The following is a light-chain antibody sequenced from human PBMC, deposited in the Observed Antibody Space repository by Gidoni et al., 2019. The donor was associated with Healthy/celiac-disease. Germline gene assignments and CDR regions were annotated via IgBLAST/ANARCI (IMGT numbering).Light chain of an antibody. CDR3: QQYGSSPPRELT. Sequence: EIVLTQSPGTLSLSPGERATLSCRASQSVSSSYLAWYQQKPGQAPRLLIYGASSRATGIPDRFSGSGSGTDFTLTISRLEPEDFAVYYCQQYGSSPPRELTFGGGTKVEIK. CDR2: GAS. CDR1: QSVSSSY. J-gene: IGKJ4*01. V-gene: IGKV3-20*01.